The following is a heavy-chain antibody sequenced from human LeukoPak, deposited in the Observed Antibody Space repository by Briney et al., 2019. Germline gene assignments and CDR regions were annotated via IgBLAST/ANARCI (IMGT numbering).Heavy chain of an antibody. V-gene: IGHV4-59*01. CDR2: IFHKRYT. D-gene: IGHD3-3*01. Sequence: PSETLSLTCVVSDDSITDYYWSWIRQPPGKGLEWVGYIFHKRYTNYNPSPKSRVTISMDTSKKQFSLTLKSVTAADTAVYYCASTPLSDLDVWGQGTTVIVTS. CDR3: ASTPLSDLDV. CDR1: DDSITDYY. J-gene: IGHJ6*02.